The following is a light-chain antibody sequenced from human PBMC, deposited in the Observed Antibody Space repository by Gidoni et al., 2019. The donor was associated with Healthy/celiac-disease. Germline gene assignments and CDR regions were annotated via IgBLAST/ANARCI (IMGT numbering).Light chain of an antibody. CDR2: DAS. CDR1: QSVSSY. V-gene: IGKV3-11*01. J-gene: IGKJ2*01. Sequence: ELVLPQSPAPLSLSPGERATLSCRARQSVSSYLAWYQQKPGQAPRLLIYDASNRATGIPARFSGSGSGTDFTLTISSLEPEDFAVYYCQQRSNWPRTFXQXTKLEIK. CDR3: QQRSNWPRT.